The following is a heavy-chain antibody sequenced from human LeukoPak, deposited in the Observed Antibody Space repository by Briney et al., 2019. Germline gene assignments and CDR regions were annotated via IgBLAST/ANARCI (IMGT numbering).Heavy chain of an antibody. CDR2: IYDRGPA. CDR3: ARSRQASGLFNS. V-gene: IGHV4-30-2*06. J-gene: IGHJ5*01. Sequence: PSETLSLTCTVSGYAITSGGFSWNWIRQSPGKGLEWIGCIYDRGPAYYNPSLKSRFTISVDRPKNQFFPNVTSLTAADTAVYFCARSRQASGLFNSWGQGTLVVVSS. D-gene: IGHD3-10*01. CDR1: GYAITSGGFS.